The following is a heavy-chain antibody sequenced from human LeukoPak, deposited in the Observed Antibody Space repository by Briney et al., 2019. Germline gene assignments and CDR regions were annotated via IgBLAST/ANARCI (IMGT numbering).Heavy chain of an antibody. CDR1: GYTFTGYY. CDR3: ASHGTNRDGYNPYYFDY. V-gene: IGHV1-46*01. J-gene: IGHJ4*02. CDR2: INPSGGST. Sequence: GASVKVSCKASGYTFTGYYMHWVRQAPGQGLEWMGIINPSGGSTSYAQKFQGRVTMTRDTSTSTVYMELSSLRSEDTAVYYCASHGTNRDGYNPYYFDYWGQGTLVTVSS. D-gene: IGHD5-24*01.